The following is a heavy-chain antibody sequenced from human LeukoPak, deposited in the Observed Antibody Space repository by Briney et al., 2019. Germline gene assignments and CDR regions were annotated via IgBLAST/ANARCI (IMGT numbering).Heavy chain of an antibody. D-gene: IGHD4-17*01. Sequence: GRSLRLSCAASGFTFSSYGMHWVRQAPGKGLEWVAVIWYDGSNKYCADSVKGRFTISRDNSKNTLYLQMNSLRAEDTAVYYCAKDLRDYRYYFDYWGQGTLVTVSS. CDR3: AKDLRDYRYYFDY. J-gene: IGHJ4*02. CDR2: IWYDGSNK. CDR1: GFTFSSYG. V-gene: IGHV3-33*06.